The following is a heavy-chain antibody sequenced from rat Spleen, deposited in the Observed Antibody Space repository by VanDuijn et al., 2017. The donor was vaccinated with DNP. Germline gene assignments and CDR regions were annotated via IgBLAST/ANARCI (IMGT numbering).Heavy chain of an antibody. CDR3: TTILGPPMDA. V-gene: IGHV5-20*01. CDR1: GFTFSDYY. CDR2: IGYDGGST. Sequence: EVQLVESGGGLVQPGRSLKLSCAASGFTFSDYYMAWVRRAPTKGLEWVAYIGYDGGSTYYGDSVKGRFTISRDNAKSSLYLQMDSLRSEDAATYYCTTILGPPMDAWGQGTSVTVSS. J-gene: IGHJ4*01. D-gene: IGHD4-2*01.